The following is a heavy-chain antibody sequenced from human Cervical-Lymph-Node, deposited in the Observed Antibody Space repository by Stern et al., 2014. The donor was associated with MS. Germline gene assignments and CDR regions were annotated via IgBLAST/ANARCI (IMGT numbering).Heavy chain of an antibody. CDR3: ARDCRSSSCLDY. CDR1: GGSISDNY. J-gene: IGHJ4*02. V-gene: IGHV4-4*07. CDR2: IYTTGST. Sequence: KESGPGLVKPSETLSLTCTVSGGSISDNYWSWIRQPAGKGLEWIGRIYTTGSTNYNPSLKSRVTLSLDTSKNQISLKVRSVTAADTAVYYCARDCRSSSCLDYWGQGTLVTVSS. D-gene: IGHD2-2*01.